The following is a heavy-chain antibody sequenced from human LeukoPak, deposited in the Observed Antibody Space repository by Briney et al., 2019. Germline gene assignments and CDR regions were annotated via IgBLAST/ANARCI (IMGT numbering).Heavy chain of an antibody. CDR2: INPNSGGT. CDR1: GYIFTDCY. D-gene: IGHD2-2*01. J-gene: IGHJ4*02. V-gene: IGHV1-2*06. CDR3: ARGGIPAASDFDF. Sequence: GASVKVSCKASGYIFTDCYVHWVRQAPGQGLEWMGRINPNSGGTNSAQKFQGRVTMTRDTSISTAYMEVSRLRSDDTAVYYCARGGIPAASDFDFWGQGTLVTVSS.